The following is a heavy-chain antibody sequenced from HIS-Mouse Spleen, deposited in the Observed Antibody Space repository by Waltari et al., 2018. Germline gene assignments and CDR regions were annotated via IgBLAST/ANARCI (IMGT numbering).Heavy chain of an antibody. J-gene: IGHJ3*02. D-gene: IGHD1-26*01. CDR3: AEVDGTTHAFDI. CDR2: INPNSGGT. CDR1: GYTFTGYY. V-gene: IGHV1-2*02. Sequence: QVQLVQSGAEVKKPGASVKVSCKASGYTFTGYYMHWVRQAPGQGVEWMGWINPNSGGTNYAKKFQGRVTMTRDTSISTAYMELSRLRSDDTAVYYCAEVDGTTHAFDIWGQGTMVTVSS.